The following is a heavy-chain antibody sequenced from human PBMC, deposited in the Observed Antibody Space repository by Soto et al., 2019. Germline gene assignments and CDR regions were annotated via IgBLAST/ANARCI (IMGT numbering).Heavy chain of an antibody. V-gene: IGHV3-33*01. CDR2: IWYDGSNK. D-gene: IGHD3-22*01. Sequence: QVQLVESGGGVVQPGRSLRLSCAASGFTFSSYGMHWVRQAPGNGLEWVAVIWYDGSNKYYADSVKGRFTISRDNSKNTLYLQMNSLRAEDTAVYYCARDYYDSSGYSPLGDFDIWGQGTMVTVSS. CDR3: ARDYYDSSGYSPLGDFDI. J-gene: IGHJ3*02. CDR1: GFTFSSYG.